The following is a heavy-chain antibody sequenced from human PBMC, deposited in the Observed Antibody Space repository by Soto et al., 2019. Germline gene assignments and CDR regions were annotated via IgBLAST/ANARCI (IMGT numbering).Heavy chain of an antibody. Sequence: QVQLVQSGAEVKKPGSSVKVSCKASGDTLSHYGVSWVRQVPGKGLEWMGGTTAILGTRDYAQKFQGRMTMTSDESTTTSHKELNRLTSDDTAVYYCAPGDSSDTGEHWGQGTLVNVSS. J-gene: IGHJ4*02. V-gene: IGHV1-69*01. CDR1: GDTLSHYG. CDR2: TTAILGTR. CDR3: APGDSSDTGEH. D-gene: IGHD5-18*01.